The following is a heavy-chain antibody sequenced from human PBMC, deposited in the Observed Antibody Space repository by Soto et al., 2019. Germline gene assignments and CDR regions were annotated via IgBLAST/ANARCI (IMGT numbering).Heavy chain of an antibody. CDR3: ASPVVGAGTHLYFYGVDA. Sequence: EVQLVESGGGLVQPGGSLRLSCAASGFTFRSYWMHWVRQVPGKGLVWVSGIDSDGSSTYYADSVKGRFTISRDNAKNTVYLQMNSLRTEDTGVYYCASPVVGAGTHLYFYGVDAWGQGTRVTVS. D-gene: IGHD6-19*01. J-gene: IGHJ6*01. V-gene: IGHV3-74*01. CDR2: IDSDGSST. CDR1: GFTFRSYW.